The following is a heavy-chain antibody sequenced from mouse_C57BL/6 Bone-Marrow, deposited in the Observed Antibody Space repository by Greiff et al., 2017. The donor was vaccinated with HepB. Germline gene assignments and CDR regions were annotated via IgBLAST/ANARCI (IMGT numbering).Heavy chain of an antibody. CDR1: GFTFSDYY. V-gene: IGHV5-12*01. CDR2: ISNGGGST. J-gene: IGHJ3*01. CDR3: ARRYYGSSPWFAY. Sequence: EVHLVESGGGLVQPGGSLKLSCAASGFTFSDYYMYWVRQTPEKRLEWVAYISNGGGSTYYPDTVKGRFTISRDNAKNTLYLQMSRLKSEDTAMYYCARRYYGSSPWFAYWGQGTLVTVSA. D-gene: IGHD1-1*01.